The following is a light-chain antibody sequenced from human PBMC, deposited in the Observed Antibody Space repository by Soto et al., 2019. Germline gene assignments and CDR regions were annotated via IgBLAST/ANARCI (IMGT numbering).Light chain of an antibody. J-gene: IGKJ1*01. CDR2: GAS. CDR1: QSVSSSY. Sequence: EIVLTQSPGTLSLSPGERATLSCRASQSVSSSYLAWYQQKPGQAPRPLIYGASSRAIGIPDRFSGSGSGTDFTLTNSRLEPEAFAVYYCQPYGSSPWTFGQGTKVEIK. V-gene: IGKV3-20*01. CDR3: QPYGSSPWT.